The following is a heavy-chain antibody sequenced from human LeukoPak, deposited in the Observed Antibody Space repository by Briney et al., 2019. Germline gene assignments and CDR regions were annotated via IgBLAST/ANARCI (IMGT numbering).Heavy chain of an antibody. V-gene: IGHV1-46*01. Sequence: GASVKVSCKASGYTFTSYYMHWVRQAPGQGLEWMGIINPSGGSTSYAQKFQGRVTMTRDMSTSTVYMELSSLRSEDTAVYYCARNYCSGGSCYFGGNSFDYWGQGTLVTVSS. CDR3: ARNYCSGGSCYFGGNSFDY. CDR2: INPSGGST. D-gene: IGHD2-15*01. J-gene: IGHJ4*02. CDR1: GYTFTSYY.